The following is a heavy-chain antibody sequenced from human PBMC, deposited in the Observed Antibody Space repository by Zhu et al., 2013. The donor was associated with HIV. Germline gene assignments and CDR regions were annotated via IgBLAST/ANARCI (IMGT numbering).Heavy chain of an antibody. CDR3: AAVPGEYCTNGVCYPIFDY. CDR2: IVVGSGNT. Sequence: QMQLVQSGPEVKKPGTSVKVSCKASGFTFTSSAVQWVRQARGQRLEWIGWIVVGSGNTNYAQKFQERVTITRDMSTSTAYMELSSLRSEDTAVYYCAAVPGEYCTNGVCYPIFDYWGQGTLGHRLL. J-gene: IGHJ4*02. V-gene: IGHV1-58*01. D-gene: IGHD2-8*01. CDR1: GFTFTSSA.